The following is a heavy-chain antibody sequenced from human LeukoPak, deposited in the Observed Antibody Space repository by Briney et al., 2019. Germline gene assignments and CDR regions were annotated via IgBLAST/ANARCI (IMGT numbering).Heavy chain of an antibody. CDR1: GVSVRSYY. CDR2: YYSGST. Sequence: SETLSLPCTVSGVSVRSYYWSWIRQPPGKGLEWIGYYSGSTNYNPSLKSRVTISLDTSKSQFSLKLSSVTAADTAVYYCARVFSGTDDGFDIWGQGTMVTVSS. J-gene: IGHJ3*02. CDR3: ARVFSGTDDGFDI. D-gene: IGHD3/OR15-3a*01. V-gene: IGHV4-59*02.